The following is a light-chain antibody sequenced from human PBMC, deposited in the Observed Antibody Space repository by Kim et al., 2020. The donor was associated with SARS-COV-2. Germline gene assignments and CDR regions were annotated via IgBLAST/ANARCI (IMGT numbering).Light chain of an antibody. CDR2: GAS. Sequence: IVMTQSPATVSVSPGERVTLSCRASQSVKNRLAWYQQRPGQAPRLLIYGASTRATDISARFSGSGSGTEFTLTIRSLQSEDLAVYYCQQYNDWPLLTFGGGTKVDIK. CDR3: QQYNDWPLLT. CDR1: QSVKNR. V-gene: IGKV3-15*01. J-gene: IGKJ4*01.